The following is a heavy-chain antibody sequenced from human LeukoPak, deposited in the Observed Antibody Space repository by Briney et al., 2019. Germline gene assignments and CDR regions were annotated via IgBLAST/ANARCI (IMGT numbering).Heavy chain of an antibody. CDR1: GGSISSSSYY. V-gene: IGHV4-39*01. CDR2: AYYSGRT. J-gene: IGHJ4*02. Sequence: SETLSLTCTVSGGSISSSSYYWGWIHQPPGKELQWIASAYYSGRTNYSPSLKSRVTISVDTSEKQFSLPLNSVTAADTAVYYCARQGSAYYFDFWGQGLLVTVSS. D-gene: IGHD2-15*01. CDR3: ARQGSAYYFDF.